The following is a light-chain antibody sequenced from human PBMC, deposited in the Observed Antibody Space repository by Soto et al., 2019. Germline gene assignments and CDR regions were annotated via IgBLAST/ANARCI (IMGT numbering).Light chain of an antibody. CDR3: QQSYTTPLT. V-gene: IGKV1-39*01. Sequence: DIQMTQSPFSLSASVGDRVTITCRASQSISKYLIWYQLKPGKAPKRLIYASSSLQSGVPSRFSGSGSGTDFTLTISSLHLEDFATYYCQQSYTTPLTFGGGTKVEIK. J-gene: IGKJ4*01. CDR1: QSISKY. CDR2: ASS.